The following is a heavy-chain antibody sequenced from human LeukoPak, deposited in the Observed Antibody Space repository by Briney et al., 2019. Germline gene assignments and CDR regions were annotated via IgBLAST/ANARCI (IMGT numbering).Heavy chain of an antibody. CDR3: ARDLAQLWLRGYNWFDP. D-gene: IGHD5-18*01. V-gene: IGHV4-39*07. CDR1: GGSISSSSYY. CDR2: IYYSGST. Sequence: PSETLSLTCTVSGGSISSSSYYWGWIRQPPGKGLEWIGSIYYSGSTYYNPSLKSRVTISVDTSKNQFSLKLSSVTAADTAVYYCARDLAQLWLRGYNWFDPWGQGTLVTVSS. J-gene: IGHJ5*02.